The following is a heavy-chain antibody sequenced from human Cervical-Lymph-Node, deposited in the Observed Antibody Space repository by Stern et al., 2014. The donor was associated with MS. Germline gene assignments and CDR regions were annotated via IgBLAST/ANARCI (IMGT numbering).Heavy chain of an antibody. CDR3: ARQSSTGWSAFDP. J-gene: IGHJ5*02. D-gene: IGHD6-19*01. CDR1: GYSFISYW. CDR2: VYPGDSDT. Sequence: EVQLVESGAEMKKPGESLKISCKASGYSFISYWIAWVRQMPGKGLEWMGIVYPGDSDTRYNWAFQGKITISADKSTNTAYLQWNSLQASDSGIYYCARQSSTGWSAFDPWGQGTPVTVSS. V-gene: IGHV5-51*01.